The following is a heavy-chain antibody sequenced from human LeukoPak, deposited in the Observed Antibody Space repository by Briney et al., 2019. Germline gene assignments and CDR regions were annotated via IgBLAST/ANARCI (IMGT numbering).Heavy chain of an antibody. CDR3: ASSSSLQTRSYGMDV. V-gene: IGHV4-34*01. J-gene: IGHJ6*02. CDR1: GGSFSGYY. Sequence: KPSETLSLTCAVYGGSFSGYYWSWIRQPPGKGLEWIGEINHSGSTNYNPSLKSRVTISVDTSKNQFSLKLSSVTAADTAVYYCASSSSLQTRSYGMDVWGQGTTVTVSS. CDR2: INHSGST.